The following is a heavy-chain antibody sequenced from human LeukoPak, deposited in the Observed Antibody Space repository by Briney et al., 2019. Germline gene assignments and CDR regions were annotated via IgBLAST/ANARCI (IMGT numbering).Heavy chain of an antibody. D-gene: IGHD3-10*01. CDR1: GFTVSSNY. CDR3: ADFGSGSYCFDY. J-gene: IGHJ4*02. CDR2: ISDSGGKT. V-gene: IGHV3-23*01. Sequence: QAGGSLRLSCAASGFTVSSNYMSWVRQAPGKGLEWVSHISDSGGKTYYADSVKGRFTISRDNSKNTLYLQMDSLRAEDTAIYYCADFGSGSYCFDYWGQGTLVTVSS.